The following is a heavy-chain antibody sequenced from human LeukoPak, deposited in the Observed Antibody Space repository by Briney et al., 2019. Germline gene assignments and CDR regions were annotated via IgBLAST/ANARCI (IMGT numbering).Heavy chain of an antibody. V-gene: IGHV3-23*01. CDR3: AKSPGYYYHYGIDV. CDR1: GFTFSSYA. CDR2: LSGSGGST. J-gene: IGHJ6*02. Sequence: GGSLRLSCAASGFTFSSYAMSWVRQAPGKGLEWVSGLSGSGGSTYYADSVKGRFTISRDNSKNTLYLQINSLRAEDTAVYYCAKSPGYYYHYGIDVWGQGTTVTVSS.